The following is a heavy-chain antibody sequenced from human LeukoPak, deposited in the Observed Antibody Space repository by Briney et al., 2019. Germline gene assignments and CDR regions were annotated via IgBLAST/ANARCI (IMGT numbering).Heavy chain of an antibody. Sequence: GGSLRLSCAASGFTFSSYWMSWVRQAPGKGLEWVANIKQDGSEKYYVDSVKGRFTISRDNAKNSLYLQMNSLRAEDTAVYYCAREGQQLGAYYFDYWGQGTLVTVSS. CDR3: AREGQQLGAYYFDY. CDR1: GFTFSSYW. J-gene: IGHJ4*02. V-gene: IGHV3-7*01. D-gene: IGHD6-13*01. CDR2: IKQDGSEK.